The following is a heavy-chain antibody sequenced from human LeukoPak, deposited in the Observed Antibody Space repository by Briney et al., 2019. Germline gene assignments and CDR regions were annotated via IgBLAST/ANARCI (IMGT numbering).Heavy chain of an antibody. CDR1: GFTFSSYS. CDR3: ARMNGYNAFDI. V-gene: IGHV3-48*04. D-gene: IGHD1-1*01. J-gene: IGHJ3*02. CDR2: ISSSSSTI. Sequence: GGSLRLSCAASGFTFSSYSMNWVRQAPGKGLEWVSYISSSSSTIYYADSVKGRFTISRDNAKNSLYLQMNSLRAEDTAVYYCARMNGYNAFDIWGQGTMVTVPS.